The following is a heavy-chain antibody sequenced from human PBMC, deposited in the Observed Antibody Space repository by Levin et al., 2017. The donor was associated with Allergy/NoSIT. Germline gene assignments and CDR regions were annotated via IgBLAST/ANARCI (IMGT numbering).Heavy chain of an antibody. Sequence: GGSLRLSCAASGFTFSSYAMHWVRQAPGKGLEWVAVISYDGSNKYYADSVKGRFTISRDNSKNTLYLQMNSLRAEDTAVYYCARAPDYYDSSGDCYWGQGTLVTVSA. CDR2: ISYDGSNK. V-gene: IGHV3-30-3*01. J-gene: IGHJ4*02. D-gene: IGHD3-22*01. CDR1: GFTFSSYA. CDR3: ARAPDYYDSSGDCY.